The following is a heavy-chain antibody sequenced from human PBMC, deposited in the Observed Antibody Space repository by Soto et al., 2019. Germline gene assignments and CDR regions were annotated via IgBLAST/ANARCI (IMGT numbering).Heavy chain of an antibody. J-gene: IGHJ4*02. Sequence: PSETLSLTCTVSGGSISSGGYYWSWIRQHPGKGLEWIGYMYYSGSTYYNASLKSRVTISVDTSKNQFSLKLSSVTAADTAVYYCASGGYSYAPGLDYWVQGTMVTVS. D-gene: IGHD5-18*01. V-gene: IGHV4-31*03. CDR3: ASGGYSYAPGLDY. CDR2: MYYSGST. CDR1: GGSISSGGYY.